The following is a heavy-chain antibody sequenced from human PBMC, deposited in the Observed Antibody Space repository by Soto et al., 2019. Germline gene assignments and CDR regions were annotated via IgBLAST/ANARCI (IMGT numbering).Heavy chain of an antibody. D-gene: IGHD4-17*01. J-gene: IGHJ4*02. V-gene: IGHV1-69*13. Sequence: GASVKVSCKASGGTFSSYAISWVRQAPGQGLEWMGGIIPIFGTANYAQKFQGRVTITADESTSTAYMELSSLRSEDTAVYYCNHDYGGNGAWGYVYWGQGTLVTVSS. CDR2: IIPIFGTA. CDR1: GGTFSSYA. CDR3: NHDYGGNGAWGYVY.